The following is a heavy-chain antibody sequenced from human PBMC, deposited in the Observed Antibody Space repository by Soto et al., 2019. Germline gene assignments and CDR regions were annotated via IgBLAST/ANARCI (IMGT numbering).Heavy chain of an antibody. CDR2: IYHSGST. CDR1: GYSISSGYY. CDR3: ATNLGSSSSRWFDP. D-gene: IGHD6-6*01. J-gene: IGHJ5*02. Sequence: ETLSLTCAVSGYSISSGYYWGWIRQPPGKGLEWIGSIYHSGSTYYNPSLKSRVTISVDTSKNQFSLKLSSVTAADTAVYYCATNLGSSSSRWFDPWGQGTLVTVAS. V-gene: IGHV4-38-2*01.